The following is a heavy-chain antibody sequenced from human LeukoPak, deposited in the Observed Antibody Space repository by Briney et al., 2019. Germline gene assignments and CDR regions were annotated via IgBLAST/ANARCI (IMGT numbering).Heavy chain of an antibody. Sequence: PGGSLRLSCAASGFTFSSYAMSWVRQAPGKGLEWVSAISGSGDSTKYADSVKGRFTISRDNSKNTLYLQMNSLRAEDTAVYHCAKDIPLYYGSGSYTYWGQGTLVTVSS. CDR3: AKDIPLYYGSGSYTY. CDR2: ISGSGDST. V-gene: IGHV3-23*01. D-gene: IGHD3-10*01. CDR1: GFTFSSYA. J-gene: IGHJ4*02.